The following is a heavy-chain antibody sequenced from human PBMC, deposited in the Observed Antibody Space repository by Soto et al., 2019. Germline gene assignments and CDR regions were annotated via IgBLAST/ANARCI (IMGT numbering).Heavy chain of an antibody. V-gene: IGHV1-18*01. CDR3: ARFIVPKATHYDFWSGYYSRALFDY. Sequence: GASVKVSCKASGYTFTSYGISWVRQAPGQGLEWMGWISAYNGNTNYAQKLQGRVTMTTDTSTSTAYMELRSLRSDDTAVYYCARFIVPKATHYDFWSGYYSRALFDYWGQGTLVTVSS. CDR2: ISAYNGNT. J-gene: IGHJ4*02. D-gene: IGHD3-3*01. CDR1: GYTFTSYG.